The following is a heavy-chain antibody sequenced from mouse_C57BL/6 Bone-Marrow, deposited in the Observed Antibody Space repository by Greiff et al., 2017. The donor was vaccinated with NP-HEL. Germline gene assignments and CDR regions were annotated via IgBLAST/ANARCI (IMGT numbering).Heavy chain of an antibody. Sequence: EVQLQQSGPELVKPGASVKMSCKASGYTFTDYNMHWVKQSHGKSLEWIGYINPNNGGTSYNQKFKGKATLTVNKSTSTAYMELRSLTSEDSAIYYCARNYAPLWFAYWGQGTLVTVSA. CDR3: ARNYAPLWFAY. J-gene: IGHJ3*01. V-gene: IGHV1-22*01. CDR2: INPNNGGT. CDR1: GYTFTDYN. D-gene: IGHD1-1*02.